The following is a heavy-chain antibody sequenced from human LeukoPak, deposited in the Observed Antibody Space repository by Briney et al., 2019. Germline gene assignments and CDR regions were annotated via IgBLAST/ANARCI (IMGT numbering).Heavy chain of an antibody. CDR2: ISFDGSNK. V-gene: IGHV3-30*18. D-gene: IGHD3-22*01. CDR1: GFTFSNYG. Sequence: PGGSLRLSCAASGFTFSNYGMHWVRQARGKGLEWVASISFDGSNKDYADSVKGRFTISRDNSKNTLYLQMNSLRAEDTAVYYCAKDGGYWYYDSSGYYGDYWGQGTLVTVSS. CDR3: AKDGGYWYYDSSGYYGDY. J-gene: IGHJ4*02.